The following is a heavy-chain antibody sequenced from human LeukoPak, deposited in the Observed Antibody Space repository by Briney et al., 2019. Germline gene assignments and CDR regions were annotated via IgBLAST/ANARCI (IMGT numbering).Heavy chain of an antibody. J-gene: IGHJ6*02. CDR3: ARVGATTDFYYYGMGV. D-gene: IGHD3-16*01. Sequence: GGSLRLSCAASGFTFSDYYMSWIRQAPGKGLEWVSYISSSGSTIYYADSVKGRFTISRDNAKNSLYLQMNSLRAEDTAVYYCARVGATTDFYYYGMGVWGQGTTVTVSS. V-gene: IGHV3-11*01. CDR2: ISSSGSTI. CDR1: GFTFSDYY.